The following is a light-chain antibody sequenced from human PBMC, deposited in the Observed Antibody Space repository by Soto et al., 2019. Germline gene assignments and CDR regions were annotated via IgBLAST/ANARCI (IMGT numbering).Light chain of an antibody. J-gene: IGKJ2*01. CDR3: QQSYNTPRT. CDR2: AAS. CDR1: QSIISF. V-gene: IGKV1-39*01. Sequence: DIRMTQSPSSLSASVGDSVTITCRASQSIISFLNWYQQKPGKAPELLIYAASSLQSGVPSRFSGSGSGTDFTLTITSLQPEDFATYYCQQSYNTPRTFGQGTNLEIK.